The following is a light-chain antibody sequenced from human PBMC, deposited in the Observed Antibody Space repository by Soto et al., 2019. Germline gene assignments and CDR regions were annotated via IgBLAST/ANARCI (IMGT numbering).Light chain of an antibody. J-gene: IGKJ4*01. V-gene: IGKV3-20*01. CDR1: QSLSSGY. Sequence: EIVLTQSPGTLSLSPGERATLSCRASQSLSSGYLAWYQQKPGQAPGLLIYGASSRATGIPDRFMGSGFGTDFTLTISRLEPEDFAVYYCQQYGTSPLTFGGGTKVDIK. CDR2: GAS. CDR3: QQYGTSPLT.